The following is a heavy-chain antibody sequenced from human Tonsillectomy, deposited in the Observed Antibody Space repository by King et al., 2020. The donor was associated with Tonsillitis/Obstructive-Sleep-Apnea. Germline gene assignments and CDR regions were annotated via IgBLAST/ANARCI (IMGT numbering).Heavy chain of an antibody. V-gene: IGHV3-66*01. CDR2: IYSGGST. CDR1: GFTVSSNY. Sequence: DVQLVESGGGLVQPGGSLRLSCAASGFTVSSNYMSWVRQAQGKGQQWVSVIYSGGSTYYADSVKGRFTISRDNSKNTLYLQMNSLRAEDTAVYYCARVEVAVAGLLGAFDIWGQGTMVTVSS. CDR3: ARVEVAVAGLLGAFDI. J-gene: IGHJ3*02. D-gene: IGHD6-19*01.